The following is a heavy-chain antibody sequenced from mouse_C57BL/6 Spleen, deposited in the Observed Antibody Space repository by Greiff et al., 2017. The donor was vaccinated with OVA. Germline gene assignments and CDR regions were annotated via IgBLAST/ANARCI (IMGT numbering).Heavy chain of an antibody. CDR2: IYPRSGNT. V-gene: IGHV1-81*01. Sequence: VKVVESGAELARPGASVKLSCKASGYTFTSYGISWVKQRTGQGLEWIGEIYPRSGNTYYNEKFKGKATLTADKSSSTAYMELRSLTSEDSAVYFCAQDAELLTFAYWGQGTLVTVSA. CDR1: GYTFTSYG. CDR3: AQDAELLTFAY. D-gene: IGHD1-1*01. J-gene: IGHJ3*01.